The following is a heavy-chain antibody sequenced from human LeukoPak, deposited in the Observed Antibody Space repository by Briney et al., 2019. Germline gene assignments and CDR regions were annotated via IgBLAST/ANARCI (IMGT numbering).Heavy chain of an antibody. CDR1: GGSISSGSYY. CDR2: IYTSGST. J-gene: IGHJ3*02. CDR3: ARVRIAAGPGAAFDI. V-gene: IGHV4-61*02. Sequence: SQTLSLTCTVSGGSISSGSYYWSWIRQPAGKGLEWIGRIYTSGSTNYNPSLKSRVTISVDRSKNQFSLKLSSVTAADTAVYYCARVRIAAGPGAAFDIWGQGTMVTVSS. D-gene: IGHD6-13*01.